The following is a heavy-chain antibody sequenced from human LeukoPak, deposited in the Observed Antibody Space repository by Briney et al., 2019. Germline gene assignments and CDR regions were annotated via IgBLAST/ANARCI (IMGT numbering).Heavy chain of an antibody. J-gene: IGHJ3*02. V-gene: IGHV4-61*01. CDR1: GGSVSSGSYY. Sequence: SETLSLTCTVSGGSVSSGSYYWSWIRRPPGKGLEWIGCIYYSGSTNYNPSLKSRVTISVDASKNQFSLKLSSVTAADTAVYYCARAYDSSGYYPPLIDAFDIWGQGTMVTVSS. CDR3: ARAYDSSGYYPPLIDAFDI. D-gene: IGHD3-22*01. CDR2: IYYSGST.